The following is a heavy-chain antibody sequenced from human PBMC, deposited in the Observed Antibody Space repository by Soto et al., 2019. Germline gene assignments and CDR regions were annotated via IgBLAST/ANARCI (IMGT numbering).Heavy chain of an antibody. V-gene: IGHV3-23*01. J-gene: IGHJ4*02. CDR1: GFTFSDHG. CDR3: AKDRTIASRNFDD. CDR2: ISGSVGST. Sequence: EVQLLESGGGLVQPGGSPRLSCAASGFTFSDHGMSWVRQAPGKGPEWVSAISGSVGSTYYADSVKGRFTISRDNSKNMLYLQMDSLRDEDTAVYYCAKDRTIASRNFDDWGQGALVTVSS. D-gene: IGHD6-6*01.